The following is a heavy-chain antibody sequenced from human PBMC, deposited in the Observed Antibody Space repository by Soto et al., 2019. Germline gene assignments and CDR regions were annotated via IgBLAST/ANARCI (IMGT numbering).Heavy chain of an antibody. D-gene: IGHD3-3*01. CDR2: AYYSGTT. CDR1: GASFSGSY. J-gene: IGHJ4*01. V-gene: IGHV4-59*13. Sequence: SETLSLTCAVSGASFSGSYWSWIRQPPGKGLEWIGYAYYSGTTVYNPSLKSRVSISVDTSKKHVSLRLNSVTAADTAVYYCAVWSALTQYYFDSWGHGTLVNVSS. CDR3: AVWSALTQYYFDS.